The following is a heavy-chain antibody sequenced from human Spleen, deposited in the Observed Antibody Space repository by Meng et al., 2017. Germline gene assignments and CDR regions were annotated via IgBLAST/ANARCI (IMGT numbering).Heavy chain of an antibody. D-gene: IGHD1-7*01. CDR2: IGGSGGGI. Sequence: GESLKISCTASGFTFSRHAMNWVRQAPGKGLEWVSVIGGSGGGIHYADSVKGRFTISRDNSRNTLYLQMNSLRGEDTAVYYCARLNNWNYVSDHYYYYGMDVWGQGTTVTVSS. CDR3: ARLNNWNYVSDHYYYYGMDV. CDR1: GFTFSRHA. V-gene: IGHV3-23*01. J-gene: IGHJ6*02.